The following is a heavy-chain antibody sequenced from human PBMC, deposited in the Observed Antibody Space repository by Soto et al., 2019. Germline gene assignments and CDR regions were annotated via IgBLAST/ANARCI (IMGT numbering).Heavy chain of an antibody. D-gene: IGHD6-13*01. CDR3: VSERVYVHASVPYS. CDR1: GFAFSSYG. V-gene: IGHV3-30*03. J-gene: IGHJ4*02. Sequence: QAQLVEAGGGVVQPGRSLRLSCAASGFAFSSYGMHWVRQAPGTGLEWVAVISYDGSLQHYADSVEGRFTISRDNSKNMVRLQMTSLRAEDMAVYYCVSERVYVHASVPYSWGQGTLVSVSS. CDR2: ISYDGSLQ.